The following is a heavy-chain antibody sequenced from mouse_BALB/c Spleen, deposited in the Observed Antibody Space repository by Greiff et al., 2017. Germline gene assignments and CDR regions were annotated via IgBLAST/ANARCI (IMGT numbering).Heavy chain of an antibody. CDR3: ARAWTETQGWFAY. Sequence: QVQLQQSGAELAKPGASVKMSCKASGYTFTSYWMHWVKQRPGQGLEWIGYINPSTGYPEYNQKFKDKATLTADKSSSTAYMQLSSLTSEDSAVYYCARAWTETQGWFAYWGEGTTLTVSS. D-gene: IGHD3-3*01. CDR2: INPSTGYP. J-gene: IGHJ2*01. V-gene: IGHV1-7*01. CDR1: GYTFTSYW.